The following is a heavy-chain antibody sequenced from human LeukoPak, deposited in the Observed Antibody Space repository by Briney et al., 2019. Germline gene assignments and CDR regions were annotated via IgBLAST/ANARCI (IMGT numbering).Heavy chain of an antibody. D-gene: IGHD4-17*01. V-gene: IGHV1-2*02. CDR1: GYTFTGYY. J-gene: IGHJ4*02. CDR2: INPNSGGT. Sequence: ASVKVSSKASGYTFTGYYMHWVRQAPGQGLEWMGWINPNSGGTNYAQKFQGRVTMTRDTSISTAYMELSRLRSDDTAVYYCARVRVTTVTYFDYWGQGTLVTVSS. CDR3: ARVRVTTVTYFDY.